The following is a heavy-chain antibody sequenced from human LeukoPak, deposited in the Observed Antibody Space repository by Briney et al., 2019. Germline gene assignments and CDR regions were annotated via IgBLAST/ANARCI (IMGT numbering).Heavy chain of an antibody. J-gene: IGHJ3*02. CDR1: GYTFTSYG. D-gene: IGHD2-15*01. CDR2: ISAYNGNT. Sequence: ASVKVSCKASGYTFTSYGISWVRQAPGQGLEWMGWISAYNGNTNYAQKLQGRVTMTTDTSTSTAYMELRSLRSDDTTVYYCARPWGPSGMRAFDIWGQGTMVTVSS. CDR3: ARPWGPSGMRAFDI. V-gene: IGHV1-18*01.